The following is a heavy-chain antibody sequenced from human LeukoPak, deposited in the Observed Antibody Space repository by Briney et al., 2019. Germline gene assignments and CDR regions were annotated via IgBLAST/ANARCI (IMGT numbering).Heavy chain of an antibody. Sequence: PSQTLSLTCTVSGGSISSGSHYWSWIRQPPGKGLEWIGYIYYSGSTNYNPSLKSRVTISVDTSKNQFSLKLNSVTAADTAVYYCARGEVAKRIRLGVFRSGDIKNYYYMDVWGKGTTVTVSS. D-gene: IGHD3-10*01. J-gene: IGHJ6*03. V-gene: IGHV4-61*01. CDR3: ARGEVAKRIRLGVFRSGDIKNYYYMDV. CDR2: IYYSGST. CDR1: GGSISSGSHY.